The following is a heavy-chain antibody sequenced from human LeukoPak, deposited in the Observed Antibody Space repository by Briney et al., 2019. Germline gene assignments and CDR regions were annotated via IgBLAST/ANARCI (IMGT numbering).Heavy chain of an antibody. CDR2: IRSKANSYAT. J-gene: IGHJ4*02. Sequence: GGALRLSCAASGFTFSGSAMHWVRQASGKGLEWVGLIRSKANSYATAYAASVKGRFTISRDDSKNTAYLQMNSLKTEDTAVYCCTRPHYYDSIGSPGEFDYWGQGTLVTVSS. V-gene: IGHV3-73*01. CDR1: GFTFSGSA. D-gene: IGHD3-22*01. CDR3: TRPHYYDSIGSPGEFDY.